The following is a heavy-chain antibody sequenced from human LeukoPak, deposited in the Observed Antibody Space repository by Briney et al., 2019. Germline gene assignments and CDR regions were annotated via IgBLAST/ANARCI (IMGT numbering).Heavy chain of an antibody. J-gene: IGHJ3*02. Sequence: GGSLRLSCAASGFTFSDHYMDWVRQAPGKGLEWVSAISGSGGSTYYADSVKGRFTISRDNSKNTLYLQMNSLRAEDTAVYYCAKPPGGGTRDAFDIWGQGTMVTVSS. CDR3: AKPPGGGTRDAFDI. V-gene: IGHV3-23*01. CDR1: GFTFSDHY. CDR2: ISGSGGST. D-gene: IGHD2-15*01.